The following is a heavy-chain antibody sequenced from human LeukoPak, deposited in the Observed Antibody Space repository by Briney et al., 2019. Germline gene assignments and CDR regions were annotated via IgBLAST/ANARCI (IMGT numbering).Heavy chain of an antibody. Sequence: SQTLSLTCAISGDSVSSSSAAWNWIRQSPSRGLEWLGRTYYRSKWYNDYAVSVKSRITINPDTSKNQFSLQLNSVTPEDTAVYYCARDPNTVTTPDDAFDIWGQGTMVTVSS. CDR3: ARDPNTVTTPDDAFDI. CDR1: GDSVSSSSAA. V-gene: IGHV6-1*01. CDR2: TYYRSKWYN. D-gene: IGHD4-11*01. J-gene: IGHJ3*02.